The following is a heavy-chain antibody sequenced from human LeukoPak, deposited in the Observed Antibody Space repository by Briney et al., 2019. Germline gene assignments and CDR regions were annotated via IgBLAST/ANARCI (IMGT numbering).Heavy chain of an antibody. V-gene: IGHV1-46*01. CDR1: GYSFTSNY. Sequence: ASVKVSCKASGYSFTSNYIHWVRQAPGQGLEWMGMIYPRDGSTSYAQKFQGRVTVTRDTSTSTVHMELSGLRSEDTAVYYCARDPSMVRGVMVDWGQGTLVTVSS. CDR3: ARDPSMVRGVMVD. J-gene: IGHJ4*02. CDR2: IYPRDGST. D-gene: IGHD3-10*01.